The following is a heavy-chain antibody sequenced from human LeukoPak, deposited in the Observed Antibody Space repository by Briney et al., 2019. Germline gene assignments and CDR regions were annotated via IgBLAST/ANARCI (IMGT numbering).Heavy chain of an antibody. D-gene: IGHD3-3*01. Sequence: PSETLSLTCTVSGGSISSYYWSWIRQPPGKGLEWIGYIYYSGSTNYNPSLKSRVTISVDTSKNQFSLKLTSVTAADTAVYYCARGVPEYYDFWSGYFYYFDYWGQGTLVTVSS. CDR1: GGSISSYY. CDR2: IYYSGST. V-gene: IGHV4-59*01. J-gene: IGHJ4*02. CDR3: ARGVPEYYDFWSGYFYYFDY.